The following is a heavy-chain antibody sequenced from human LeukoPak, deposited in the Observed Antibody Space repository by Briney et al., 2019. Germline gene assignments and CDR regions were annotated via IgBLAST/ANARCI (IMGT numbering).Heavy chain of an antibody. D-gene: IGHD2-2*02. V-gene: IGHV3-23*01. J-gene: IGHJ4*02. Sequence: PGGSLRLSCAASGFTLSNYGMRWVRQAPGKGGEWVSTISGSGSATYNAGSVKGRFTTYRDNCNNNVYLQMNRLRAEDTAVYYCAKTEAPAAIRAGSDYWGQGTLVTVSS. CDR1: GFTLSNYG. CDR3: AKTEAPAAIRAGSDY. CDR2: ISGSGSAT.